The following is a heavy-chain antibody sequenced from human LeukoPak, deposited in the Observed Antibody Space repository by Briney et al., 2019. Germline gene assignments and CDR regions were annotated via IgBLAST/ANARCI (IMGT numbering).Heavy chain of an antibody. CDR2: IYTSGST. J-gene: IGHJ4*02. D-gene: IGHD3-10*01. CDR3: ARENTLVRGTRNPFDY. CDR1: GGSISSYY. Sequence: PSETLSLTCTVSGGSISSYYWSWIRQPAGKGLEWIGRIYTSGSTNYNPSLKSRVTMSVDTSKNQFSLKLSSVTAADTAVYYCARENTLVRGTRNPFDYWGRGTLVTVSS. V-gene: IGHV4-4*07.